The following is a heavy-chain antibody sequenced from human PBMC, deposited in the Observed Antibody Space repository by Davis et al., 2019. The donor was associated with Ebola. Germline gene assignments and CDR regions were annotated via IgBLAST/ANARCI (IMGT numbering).Heavy chain of an antibody. J-gene: IGHJ5*02. V-gene: IGHV4-61*01. CDR3: ARQTTGFDP. CDR1: GGSVSSGSYY. CDR2: IYYSGST. Sequence: GSLRLSCTVSGGSVSSGSYYWSWIRQPPGKGLEWIGYIYYSGSTNYNPSLKSRVTISVDTSKNQFSLKLSSVTAADTAVYYCARQTTGFDPWGQGTLVTVSS. D-gene: IGHD4-17*01.